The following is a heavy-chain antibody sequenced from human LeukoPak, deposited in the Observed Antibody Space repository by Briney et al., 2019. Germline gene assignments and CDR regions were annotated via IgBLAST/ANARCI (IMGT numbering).Heavy chain of an antibody. J-gene: IGHJ4*02. CDR2: IDHSGST. D-gene: IGHD5-18*01. Sequence: SETLSLTCAVYGWSLSGSYWSWIRQPPGKGLEWIGEIDHSGSTNYNPSLKSRVTISVDTSKNQFSLKLSSVTAADTAVYYCARGAHDSYDSLDFDYWGQATLVTVSS. CDR3: ARGAHDSYDSLDFDY. V-gene: IGHV4-34*01. CDR1: GWSLSGSY.